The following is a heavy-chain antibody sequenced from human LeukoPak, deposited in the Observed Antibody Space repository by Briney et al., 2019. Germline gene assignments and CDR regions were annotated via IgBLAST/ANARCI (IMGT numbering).Heavy chain of an antibody. CDR2: VYYSGIT. CDR3: ARDCSGTSCGFDY. CDR1: GVSMSSYY. Sequence: SETLSLTCTVSGVSMSSYYWSWIRQPPGKGLEWIGYVYYSGITNYNPSLKSRVTISVDTSKNQFSLKVTSVTAADTAVYFCARDCSGTSCGFDYWGQGALVTVSS. D-gene: IGHD2-2*01. J-gene: IGHJ4*02. V-gene: IGHV4-59*01.